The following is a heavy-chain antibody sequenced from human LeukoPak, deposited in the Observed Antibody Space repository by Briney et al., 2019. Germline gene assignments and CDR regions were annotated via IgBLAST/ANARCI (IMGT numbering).Heavy chain of an antibody. D-gene: IGHD5-12*01. V-gene: IGHV3-30*02. CDR3: ARDNGIVAPSIPLDY. CDR2: IRHDGSNK. CDR1: GFTFSSYG. J-gene: IGHJ4*02. Sequence: PGGSLRLFCAASGFTFSSYGMHWVRQAPGKGLEWVAFIRHDGSNKYYADSVKGRFTISRDNSKNTLYLQMNSLRAEDTAVYYCARDNGIVAPSIPLDYWGQGTLVTVSS.